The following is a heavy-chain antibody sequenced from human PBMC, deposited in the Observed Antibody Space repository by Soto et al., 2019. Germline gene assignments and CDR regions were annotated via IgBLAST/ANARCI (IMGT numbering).Heavy chain of an antibody. CDR2: IYYSVST. Sequence: QVQLQESGPGLVRPSQTLSLTCTVSGGSISSGGYYWSWIRQHPGKGLEWIGYIYYSVSTYYNPSLKSRVTISVDTSKNHFSLKLSSVTAADTAVYYCAREGAYDNYFDYCGQGTLVTVSS. CDR3: AREGAYDNYFDY. V-gene: IGHV4-31*03. J-gene: IGHJ4*02. CDR1: GGSISSGGYY. D-gene: IGHD1-26*01.